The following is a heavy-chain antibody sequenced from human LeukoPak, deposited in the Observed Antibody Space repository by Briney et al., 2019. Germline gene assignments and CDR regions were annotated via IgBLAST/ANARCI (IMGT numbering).Heavy chain of an antibody. Sequence: GGSLRLSCAASGFTFSSYAMSWVRQPPGTGLEWGGDTRQEGNWECYADAGEGRFAVSRDNGEKSVELHMSSLRAEDTAMYYWAREGDSSGSLGDYWGQGILVTVSS. D-gene: IGHD6-19*01. CDR2: TRQEGNWE. CDR3: AREGDSSGSLGDY. J-gene: IGHJ4*02. V-gene: IGHV3-7*03. CDR1: GFTFSSYA.